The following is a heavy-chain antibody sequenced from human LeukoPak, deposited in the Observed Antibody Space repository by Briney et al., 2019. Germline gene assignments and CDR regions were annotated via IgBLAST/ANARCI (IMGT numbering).Heavy chain of an antibody. CDR2: INHSGST. J-gene: IGHJ4*02. V-gene: IGHV4-34*01. CDR1: GGSFSGYY. CDR3: ARGPAYSGSYHPRAYFDY. D-gene: IGHD1-26*01. Sequence: ETLSLTCAVYGGSFSGYYWSWIRQPPGKGLEWIGEINHSGSTNYNPSLKSRVTISVDTSKNQFSLKLSSVTAADTAVYYCARGPAYSGSYHPRAYFDYWGQGTLVTVSS.